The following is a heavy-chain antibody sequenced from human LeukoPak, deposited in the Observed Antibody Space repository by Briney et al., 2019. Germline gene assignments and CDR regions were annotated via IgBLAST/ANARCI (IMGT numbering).Heavy chain of an antibody. Sequence: SETLSLTCTVSGGSISSYYWSWIRQPPGKGLEWIGYIYYSGSTNYNPSLKSRVTISVDTSKNQCSLKLSSVTAADTAVYYCARERCSSTSCYTEDYYYMDAWGKGTTVTVSS. CDR3: ARERCSSTSCYTEDYYYMDA. CDR1: GGSISSYY. D-gene: IGHD2-2*02. CDR2: IYYSGST. J-gene: IGHJ6*03. V-gene: IGHV4-59*01.